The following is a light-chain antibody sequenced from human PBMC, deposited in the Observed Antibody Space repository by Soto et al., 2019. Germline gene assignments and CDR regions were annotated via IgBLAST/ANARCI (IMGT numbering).Light chain of an antibody. V-gene: IGLV1-47*01. CDR2: KNT. CDR3: AAWDDSLSGFYV. J-gene: IGLJ1*01. CDR1: SSNIGGNY. Sequence: QSVLTQPPSASGTPGQRVTISCSGSSSNIGGNYVYWYQQLPGTAPKLLIYKNTQRPSGVPDRFSGSKSGTSASLAISGLRSEDEADYYCAAWDDSLSGFYVFGTGTKVTVL.